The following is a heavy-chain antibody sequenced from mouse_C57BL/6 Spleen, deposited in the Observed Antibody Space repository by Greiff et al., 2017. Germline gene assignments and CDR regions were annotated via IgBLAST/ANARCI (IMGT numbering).Heavy chain of an antibody. CDR1: GYTFTSYW. CDR3: ARVGPYFDY. CDR2: IDPSDSYT. Sequence: VQLQQPGAELVRPGTSVKLSCKASGYTFTSYWMHWVKQRPGQGLEWIGVIDPSDSYTNYNQKFKGKATLTVDTSSSTAYMQLSSLTSEDSAVYYCARVGPYFDYWGQGTTLTVSS. V-gene: IGHV1-59*01. J-gene: IGHJ2*01.